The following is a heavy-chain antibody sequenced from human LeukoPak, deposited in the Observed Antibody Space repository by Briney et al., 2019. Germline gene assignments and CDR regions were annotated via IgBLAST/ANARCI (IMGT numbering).Heavy chain of an antibody. Sequence: GGSLRLSCAASGFTFSSYAMSWVRQAPGKGLEWVSAISGSGGSTYCADSVKGRFTISRDNSKNTLYLQMNSLRAEDTAVYYCAKIAGEGFGELLANYYYYYMDVWGKGTTVIVSS. J-gene: IGHJ6*03. CDR1: GFTFSSYA. CDR3: AKIAGEGFGELLANYYYYYMDV. CDR2: ISGSGGST. D-gene: IGHD3-10*01. V-gene: IGHV3-23*01.